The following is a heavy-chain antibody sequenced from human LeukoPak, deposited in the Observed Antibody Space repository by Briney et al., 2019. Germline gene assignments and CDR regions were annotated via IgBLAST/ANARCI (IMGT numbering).Heavy chain of an antibody. J-gene: IGHJ4*02. CDR3: ARDWGNLLQTAPGCLAY. CDR2: ISSSSSYI. Sequence: GGSLRLSCAASGFTFSSYSMNWVRQAPGKGLEWVSSISSSSSYIYYADSVKGRFTISRDNAKNSLYLQMNSLRAEDTAVYYCARDWGNLLQTAPGCLAYWGQGTLVTVSS. D-gene: IGHD3-16*01. CDR1: GFTFSSYS. V-gene: IGHV3-21*01.